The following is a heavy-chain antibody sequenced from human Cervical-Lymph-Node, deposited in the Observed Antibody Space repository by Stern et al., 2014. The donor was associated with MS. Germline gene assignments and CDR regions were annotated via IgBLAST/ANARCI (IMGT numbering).Heavy chain of an antibody. D-gene: IGHD2-2*02. CDR1: GFTFSDFG. Sequence: VQLVQSGGGVAHPGRSVRLSCEASGFTFSDFGMYWVRQAPGQGPEWVAVISYDGGHTDYACCVKGRFTISRDNSKNTLYVQMNSLRADDTAVYYCAKDPQRGVVPAAIHYWGQGTLVTVSS. CDR3: AKDPQRGVVPAAIHY. V-gene: IGHV3-30*18. CDR2: ISYDGGHT. J-gene: IGHJ4*02.